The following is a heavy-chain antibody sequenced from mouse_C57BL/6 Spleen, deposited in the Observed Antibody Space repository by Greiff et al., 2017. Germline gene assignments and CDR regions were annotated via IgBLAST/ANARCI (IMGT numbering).Heavy chain of an antibody. CDR3: ARGTYYGYYFDY. V-gene: IGHV3-2*02. Sequence: EVQLQESGPGLVKPSQSLSLTCTVTGYSITSNYAWNWIRQFPGNKLEWMGYISYSGSTSYNPSLKSRISITRDTSKNQFFLQLNSVTTEDTATYYCARGTYYGYYFDYWGQGTTLTVSS. J-gene: IGHJ2*01. CDR2: ISYSGST. D-gene: IGHD1-2*01. CDR1: GYSITSNYA.